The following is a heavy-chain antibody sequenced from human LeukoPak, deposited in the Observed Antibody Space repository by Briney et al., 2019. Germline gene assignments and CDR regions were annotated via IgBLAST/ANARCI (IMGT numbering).Heavy chain of an antibody. Sequence: GGSLRLSCAASGFIFSDYYMTWIRQAPGKGLEWVSHISSSGSNIHHADSVKGRFIISRDNAKNSLYLQMNSLRAEDTAVYYCVREGYSTGQFDYWGQGTLVTVSS. J-gene: IGHJ4*02. CDR2: ISSSGSNI. CDR3: VREGYSTGQFDY. D-gene: IGHD2-8*02. CDR1: GFIFSDYY. V-gene: IGHV3-11*04.